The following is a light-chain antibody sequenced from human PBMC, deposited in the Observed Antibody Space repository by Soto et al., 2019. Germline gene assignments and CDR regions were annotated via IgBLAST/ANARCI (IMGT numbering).Light chain of an antibody. CDR1: QTISSW. CDR2: KAS. Sequence: DIQMTQSPSTLSGAVGDRVTSTCRASQTISSWLAWYQQKPGKAPKLLIYKASTLKSGVPSRFSGSGSGTEFTLTISSLQPDDFATYYCQQYNSYSHGTFGQGTKVDIK. CDR3: QQYNSYSHGT. V-gene: IGKV1-5*03. J-gene: IGKJ1*01.